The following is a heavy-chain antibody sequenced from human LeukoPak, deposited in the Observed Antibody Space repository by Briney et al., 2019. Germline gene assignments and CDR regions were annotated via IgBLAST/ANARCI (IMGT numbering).Heavy chain of an antibody. J-gene: IGHJ3*02. CDR2: IKSKTDGGAI. D-gene: IGHD2-21*01. Sequence: PGGSLRLSCAASGFTFSSYWMSWVRQAPGKGLEWVGRIKSKTDGGAIDYAAPVKGRFSIPRDDSKDTMFLQMSNLKSDDTAVYYCATHIPWDIWGPGTMVTVSS. V-gene: IGHV3-15*01. CDR1: GFTFSSYW. CDR3: ATHIPWDI.